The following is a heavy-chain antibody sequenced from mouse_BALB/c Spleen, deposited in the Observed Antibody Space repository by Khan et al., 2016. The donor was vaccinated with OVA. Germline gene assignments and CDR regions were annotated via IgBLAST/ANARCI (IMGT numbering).Heavy chain of an antibody. CDR3: AIIYYGYDWFTY. CDR2: IWGDGST. CDR1: GLSLTNYG. D-gene: IGHD2-2*01. J-gene: IGHJ3*01. V-gene: IGHV2-3*01. Sequence: QVQLKQSGPGLVAPSQSLSITCTVSGLSLTNYGISWIRQPPGKGLEWLGVIWGDGSTNYHSALISRLSINKDNSKSQVLLKLNSLQTDDTATYYCAIIYYGYDWFTYWGQGTLVTVSA.